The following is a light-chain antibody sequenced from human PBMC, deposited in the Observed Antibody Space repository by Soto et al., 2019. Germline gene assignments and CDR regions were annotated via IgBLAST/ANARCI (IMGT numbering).Light chain of an antibody. Sequence: QSALTQPASVSGSPGQSITISCTGTSNDVGSYNYVSWYQQHPGKAPKLMIHDVSNRPSGVSNRFSGSKSGNTASLTISGRQTEDEADYYCSSYASSSTLVVFGGGTKLTVL. J-gene: IGLJ3*02. V-gene: IGLV2-14*03. CDR1: SNDVGSYNY. CDR2: DVS. CDR3: SSYASSSTLVV.